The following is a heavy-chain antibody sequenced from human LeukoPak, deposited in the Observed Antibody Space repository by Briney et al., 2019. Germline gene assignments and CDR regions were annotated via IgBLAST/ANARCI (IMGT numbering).Heavy chain of an antibody. CDR2: MNPSGST. V-gene: IGHV4-34*01. CDR3: ARGRQDVTMIVVVITAVSYYLDV. J-gene: IGHJ6*03. CDR1: GGSFSGYY. Sequence: PSETLSLTCAVYGGSFSGYYWTWIRQTPGKGLEWIGEMNPSGSTNYNPSLKSRVTISVDTSKNQFSLKLSSVTAADTAVYYCARGRQDVTMIVVVITAVSYYLDVWGKGTTVTVS. D-gene: IGHD3-22*01.